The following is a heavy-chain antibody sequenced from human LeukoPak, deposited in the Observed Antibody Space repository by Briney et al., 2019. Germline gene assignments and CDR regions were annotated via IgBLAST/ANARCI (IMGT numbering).Heavy chain of an antibody. CDR2: IYYSGST. D-gene: IGHD3-10*01. CDR3: ARDRYYGSGIYGMDV. Sequence: SETLSLTCTVSGGSISSYYWSWIRQPPGKGLEWIGYIYYSGSTNYNPSLKSRVTISVDTSKNQFSLWLSSVTAADTAVYYCARDRYYGSGIYGMDVWGQGTTVTVSS. V-gene: IGHV4-59*01. CDR1: GGSISSYY. J-gene: IGHJ6*02.